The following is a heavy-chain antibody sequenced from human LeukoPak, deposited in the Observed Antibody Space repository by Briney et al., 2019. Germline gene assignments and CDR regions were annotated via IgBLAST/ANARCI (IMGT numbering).Heavy chain of an antibody. CDR3: ARSSYCSSTSCRLGYFDY. D-gene: IGHD2-2*01. V-gene: IGHV1-46*01. CDR2: INPSGGST. CDR1: GYTLTELS. Sequence: RASVKVSCKVSGYTLTELSMHWVRQAPGQGLEWMGIINPSGGSTSYAQKFQGRVTMTRDMSTSTVYMELSSLRSEDTAVYYCARSSYCSSTSCRLGYFDYWGQGTLVTVSS. J-gene: IGHJ4*02.